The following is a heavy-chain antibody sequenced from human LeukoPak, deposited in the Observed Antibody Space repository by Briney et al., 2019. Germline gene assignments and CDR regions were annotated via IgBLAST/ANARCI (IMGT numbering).Heavy chain of an antibody. CDR3: AREDTGVAFAV. J-gene: IGHJ3*01. D-gene: IGHD2-8*02. Sequence: GGSQSFFCAASRFTFSSYEMNWVRQAPGKGLEWVSYISGSGIKHYADSLKGRFTISRDNAKNSLYLQMNSLRVEDTAVYYCAREDTGVAFAVSGQPTTVSV. CDR2: ISGSGIK. V-gene: IGHV3-48*03. CDR1: RFTFSSYE.